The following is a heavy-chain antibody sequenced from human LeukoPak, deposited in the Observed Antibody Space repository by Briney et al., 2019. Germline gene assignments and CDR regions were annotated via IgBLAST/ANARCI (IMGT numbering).Heavy chain of an antibody. CDR3: AKGPCSTCLDLDY. V-gene: IGHV3-23*01. D-gene: IGHD2-2*01. CDR1: GFTSSSYA. J-gene: IGHJ4*02. Sequence: GSLRLSCAASGFTSSSYAMSWVRQAPGKGLEWVSSISGSGGTYYADSVKGRFTISRDNSKNMLYLQMNSLRAEDMAVYYCAKGPCSTCLDLDYWGQGTLVTVSS. CDR2: ISGSGGT.